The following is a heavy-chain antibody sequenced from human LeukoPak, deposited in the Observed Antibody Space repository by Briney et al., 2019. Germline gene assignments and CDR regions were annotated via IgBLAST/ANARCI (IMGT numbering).Heavy chain of an antibody. CDR2: INPSGGTT. CDR1: GYTFTNFG. V-gene: IGHV1-46*01. CDR3: ARGRPGSGWSFDY. D-gene: IGHD6-19*01. Sequence: ASVKVSCKASGYTFTNFGISWVRQAPGQGLEWMGIINPSGGTTTYAQKFQGRVTMTRDTSTSTLYMELSSLRSEDTAVYYCARGRPGSGWSFDYWGQGTLVTVSS. J-gene: IGHJ4*02.